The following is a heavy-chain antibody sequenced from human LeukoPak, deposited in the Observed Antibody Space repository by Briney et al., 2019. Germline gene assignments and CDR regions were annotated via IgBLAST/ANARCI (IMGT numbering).Heavy chain of an antibody. J-gene: IGHJ4*02. CDR3: ARDRSMVTTLGVYYFDY. V-gene: IGHV3-64*01. D-gene: IGHD2-8*02. Sequence: GGSLRRSCAASGFTFSSYAMHWVRQAPGKGLEYVSAISSNGGSTYYANSVKGRFTISRDNSKNALYLQMGSLRAEDMAVYYCARDRSMVTTLGVYYFDYWGQGTLVTVSS. CDR2: ISSNGGST. CDR1: GFTFSSYA.